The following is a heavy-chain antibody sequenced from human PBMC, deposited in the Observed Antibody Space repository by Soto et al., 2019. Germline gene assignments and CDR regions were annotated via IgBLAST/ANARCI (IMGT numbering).Heavy chain of an antibody. V-gene: IGHV4-34*01. CDR3: ARGRAYVDTAMGGINY. CDR1: GGSFSGYY. J-gene: IGHJ4*02. CDR2: INHSGST. D-gene: IGHD5-18*01. Sequence: PSETLSLTCAVYGGSFSGYYWSWIRQPPGKGLEWIGEINHSGSTNYNPSLKSRVTISVDTSKIQFSLKLSSVTAADTAVYYCARGRAYVDTAMGGINYWGQGTLVTVSS.